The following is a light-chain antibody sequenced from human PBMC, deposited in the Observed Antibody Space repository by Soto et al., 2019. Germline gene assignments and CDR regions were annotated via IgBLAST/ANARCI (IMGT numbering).Light chain of an antibody. CDR2: DNS. V-gene: IGLV1-40*01. Sequence: QSVLTQPRSVSGAPGQRVTISCTGSSSNIGAGYDVHWYQQLPGTAPKLVIYDNSNRPSGVPDRFSGSRSGTSASLAITGLQTEDEAVYFCQSYDSSLSGSIFGGGTQLTVL. CDR3: QSYDSSLSGSI. J-gene: IGLJ2*01. CDR1: SSNIGAGYD.